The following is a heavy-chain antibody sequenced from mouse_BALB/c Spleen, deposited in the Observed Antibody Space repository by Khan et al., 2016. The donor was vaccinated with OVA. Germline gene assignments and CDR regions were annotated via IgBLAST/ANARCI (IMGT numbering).Heavy chain of an antibody. CDR1: GYTFTTYT. D-gene: IGHD2-14*01. V-gene: IGHV1-4*01. Sequence: QVRLQQSGAELARPGASVKMSCKASGYTFTTYTIHWVKQRPGQGLEWIGYIIPSNDYTNYNQKFKDRATLTADKSSCTAYMQLSSLTSEDSAVYYCVREGAYYRSDGWFAYWGQGTLVTVSA. CDR3: VREGAYYRSDGWFAY. J-gene: IGHJ3*01. CDR2: IIPSNDYT.